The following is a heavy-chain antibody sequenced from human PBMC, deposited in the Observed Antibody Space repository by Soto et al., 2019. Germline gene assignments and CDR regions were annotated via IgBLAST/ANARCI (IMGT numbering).Heavy chain of an antibody. Sequence: QVQLVESGGGVVQPGRSLRLSCAASGFTFSSYAMHWVRQAPGKGLEWVAVISYDGSNKCYADSVKGRFTISRDNSKNTLYLQMNSLRAEDTAVYYCTVGGIAAAGGYYYYGMDVWGQGTTVTVSS. CDR2: ISYDGSNK. D-gene: IGHD6-13*01. CDR3: TVGGIAAAGGYYYYGMDV. V-gene: IGHV3-30-3*01. CDR1: GFTFSSYA. J-gene: IGHJ6*02.